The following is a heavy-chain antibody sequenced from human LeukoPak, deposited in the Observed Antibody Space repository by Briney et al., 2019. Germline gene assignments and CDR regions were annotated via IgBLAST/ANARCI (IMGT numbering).Heavy chain of an antibody. J-gene: IGHJ5*02. V-gene: IGHV1-24*01. Sequence: ASVKVSCKVSGYTLTELSMHWVRQAPGKGLEWMGGFDPEDGETIYAQKFPGRVTMTEDTSTDTAYMELSSLRSEDTAVYYCATDPWSIAARQRWFDPWGQGTLVTVSS. CDR3: ATDPWSIAARQRWFDP. D-gene: IGHD6-6*01. CDR1: GYTLTELS. CDR2: FDPEDGET.